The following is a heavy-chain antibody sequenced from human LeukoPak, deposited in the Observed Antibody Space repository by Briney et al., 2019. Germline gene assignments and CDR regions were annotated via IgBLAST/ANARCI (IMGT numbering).Heavy chain of an antibody. CDR2: IIPIFGIA. CDR3: ARSRRDKGVLGAVVPAAPFDP. CDR1: GGTFSSYA. Sequence: GSSVKVSCKASGGTFSSYAISWVRQAPGQGLEWMGRIIPIFGIANYAQKFQGRVTITADKSTSTAYVELSSLRSEDTAVYYCARSRRDKGVLGAVVPAAPFDPWGQGTLVTVSS. J-gene: IGHJ5*02. V-gene: IGHV1-69*04. D-gene: IGHD2-2*01.